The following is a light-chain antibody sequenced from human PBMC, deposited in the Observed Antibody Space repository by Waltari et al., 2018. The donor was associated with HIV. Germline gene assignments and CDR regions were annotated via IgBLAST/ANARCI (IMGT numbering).Light chain of an antibody. CDR2: SNN. CDR3: VALDDSLNGWV. J-gene: IGLJ3*02. V-gene: IGLV1-44*01. CDR1: SSNIGSNT. Sequence: QSVLTQPPSASGTPGQRVTISCSGGSSNIGSNTVNWYQQLPGTAPKLLIYSNNRRPSGVPDRFSGSKSGTSASLAISGLQSEDEADYYCVALDDSLNGWVFGGGTKLTVL.